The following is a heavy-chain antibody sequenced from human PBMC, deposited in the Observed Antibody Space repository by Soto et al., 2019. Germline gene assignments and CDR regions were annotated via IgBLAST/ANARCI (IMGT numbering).Heavy chain of an antibody. CDR1: GFTFSSYG. D-gene: IGHD3-10*01. CDR3: AREMVRGVTHYYYYGMDV. Sequence: PGGSLRLSCAASGFTFSSYGMHWVRQAPGKGLEWVAVIWYDGSNKYYADSVKGRFTISRDNSKNTLYLQMNSLRAEDTAVYYCAREMVRGVTHYYYYGMDVWGQGTTVTVSS. V-gene: IGHV3-33*01. J-gene: IGHJ6*02. CDR2: IWYDGSNK.